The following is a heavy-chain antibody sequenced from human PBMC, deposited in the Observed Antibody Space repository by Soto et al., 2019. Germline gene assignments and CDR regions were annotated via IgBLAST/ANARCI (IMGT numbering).Heavy chain of an antibody. CDR1: GFTFSSYG. D-gene: IGHD2-2*01. V-gene: IGHV3-30*18. CDR3: AKDRYYCSSTSCFVVYYYYYGMDV. Sequence: PGVSLRLSFAASGFTFSSYGMHWVRQAPGKGLEWVAVISYDGSNKYYADSVKGRFTISRDNSKNTLYLQMNSLRAEDTAVYYCAKDRYYCSSTSCFVVYYYYYGMDVWGQGTTVTVSS. J-gene: IGHJ6*02. CDR2: ISYDGSNK.